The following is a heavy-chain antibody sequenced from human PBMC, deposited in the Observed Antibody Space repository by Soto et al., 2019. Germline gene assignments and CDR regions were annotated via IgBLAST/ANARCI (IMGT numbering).Heavy chain of an antibody. CDR3: ARDTGRGCSGGSCHPDY. V-gene: IGHV1-69*04. CDR2: IIPILGIA. J-gene: IGHJ4*02. CDR1: GGTFSSYT. Sequence: SVKVSCKASGGTFSSYTISWVRQAPGQGLEWMGRIIPILGIANYAQKFQGGVTITADKSTSTAYMELSSLRSEDTAVYYCARDTGRGCSGGSCHPDYWGQGTLVTVSS. D-gene: IGHD2-15*01.